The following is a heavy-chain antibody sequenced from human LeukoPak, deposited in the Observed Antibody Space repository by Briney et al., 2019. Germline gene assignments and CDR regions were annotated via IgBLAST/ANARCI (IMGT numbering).Heavy chain of an antibody. V-gene: IGHV3-33*01. CDR1: GFTFSNYG. CDR2: IWYDGSNK. Sequence: GGSLRLSCAASGFTFSNYGMHWVRQAPGKGLEWVAVIWYDGSNKYYGDSVKGRFTISRDNSKNTLYLQMNSLRAEDTAVYYCARHQYCSSTSCYTGYYYDSSGYSPFDAFDIWGQGTMVTVSS. CDR3: ARHQYCSSTSCYTGYYYDSSGYSPFDAFDI. J-gene: IGHJ3*02. D-gene: IGHD2-2*02.